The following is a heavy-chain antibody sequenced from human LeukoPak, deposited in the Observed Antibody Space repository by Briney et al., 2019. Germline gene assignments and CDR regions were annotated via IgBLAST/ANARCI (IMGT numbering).Heavy chain of an antibody. CDR3: ARDLYRIVVVPHYFDY. D-gene: IGHD3-22*01. Sequence: GGSLRLACAASGFTFSSYWMSWVRQAPGKGLEWVANIKQGGSEKYYVDSVKGRFTISRDNAKNSLYLQMNSLRAEDTAVYYCARDLYRIVVVPHYFDYWGQGTLVTVSS. CDR2: IKQGGSEK. J-gene: IGHJ4*02. V-gene: IGHV3-7*01. CDR1: GFTFSSYW.